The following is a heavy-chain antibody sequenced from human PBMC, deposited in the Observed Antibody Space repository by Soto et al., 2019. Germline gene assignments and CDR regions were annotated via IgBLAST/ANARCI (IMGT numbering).Heavy chain of an antibody. CDR1: GYTFTGYY. V-gene: IGHV1-2*02. Sequence: GASVKVSCKASGYTFTGYYMHWVRQAPGQGLEWMGWINPNSGGTNYAQKFQGRVTMTRDTSISTAYMELSRLRSDDTAVYYCASSYIIIAVAGITYWGQGTLVTVSS. CDR2: INPNSGGT. CDR3: ASSYIIIAVAGITY. D-gene: IGHD6-19*01. J-gene: IGHJ4*02.